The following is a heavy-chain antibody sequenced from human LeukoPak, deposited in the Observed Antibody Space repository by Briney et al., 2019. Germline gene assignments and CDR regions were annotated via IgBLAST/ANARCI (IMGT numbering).Heavy chain of an antibody. CDR2: ISYDGSNK. D-gene: IGHD6-13*01. J-gene: IGHJ5*02. V-gene: IGHV3-30*04. Sequence: GGSLRLSCAASGFTFSSYAMHWVSQAPGKGLEWVAVISYDGSNKYYADSVKGRFTISRDNSKNTLYLQMNSLRAEDTAVYYCARDPRGAAAGTINWFDPWGQGTLVTVSS. CDR3: ARDPRGAAAGTINWFDP. CDR1: GFTFSSYA.